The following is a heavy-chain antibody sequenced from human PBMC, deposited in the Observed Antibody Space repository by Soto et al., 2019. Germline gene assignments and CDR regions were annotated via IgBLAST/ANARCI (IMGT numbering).Heavy chain of an antibody. Sequence: GGSLRLSCAASGFTFSSYAMSWVRQAPGKGLEWVSAISGSGGSTYYADSVKGRFTISRDNSKNTLYLQMNSLRAEDTAVYYCANAPLAVAGGWGLAYWGQGTLVTVSS. CDR3: ANAPLAVAGGWGLAY. CDR2: ISGSGGST. V-gene: IGHV3-23*01. D-gene: IGHD6-19*01. J-gene: IGHJ4*02. CDR1: GFTFSSYA.